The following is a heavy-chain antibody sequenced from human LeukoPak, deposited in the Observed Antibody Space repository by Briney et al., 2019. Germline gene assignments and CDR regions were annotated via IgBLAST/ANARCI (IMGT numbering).Heavy chain of an antibody. Sequence: GGSLRLSCAASGFIFSTYGMHWVRQAPGKGLEWVAVISYDGSNKNYADSVKGRFTISRDNSKNTVYLQMNSLRAEDTAVYYCAKRACSGGSCYSRAFDIWGQGTMVSVSS. CDR2: ISYDGSNK. V-gene: IGHV3-30*18. D-gene: IGHD2-15*01. J-gene: IGHJ3*02. CDR3: AKRACSGGSCYSRAFDI. CDR1: GFIFSTYG.